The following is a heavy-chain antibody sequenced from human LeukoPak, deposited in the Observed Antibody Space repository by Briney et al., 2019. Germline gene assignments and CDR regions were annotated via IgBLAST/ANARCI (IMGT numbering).Heavy chain of an antibody. CDR2: IKQDGSEK. CDR3: ARASYDFWSGYFNYYYYGMDV. Sequence: GGSLRLSCAASGFTFSSYWMSWVRQAPGKGLEWVANIKQDGSEKYYVDSVKGRFTISRDNAKNSLYLQMNSLRAEDTAVYYCARASYDFWSGYFNYYYYGMDVWGQGTTVTVSS. V-gene: IGHV3-7*01. J-gene: IGHJ6*02. CDR1: GFTFSSYW. D-gene: IGHD3-3*01.